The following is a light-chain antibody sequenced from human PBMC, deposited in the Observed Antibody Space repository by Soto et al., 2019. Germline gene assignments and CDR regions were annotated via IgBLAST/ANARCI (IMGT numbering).Light chain of an antibody. CDR1: SSDVGGYNY. CDR3: SSYTSSSTRV. CDR2: EVN. J-gene: IGLJ3*02. V-gene: IGLV2-14*01. Sequence: QSVLTQPASVSGSPGQSITISCTGTSSDVGGYNYVSWYQQHPGKAPKLMIYEVNNRPSGVSIRFSGSKSGNTASLTISGLQAEEEAYYYGSSYTSSSTRVFGGGTKLTVL.